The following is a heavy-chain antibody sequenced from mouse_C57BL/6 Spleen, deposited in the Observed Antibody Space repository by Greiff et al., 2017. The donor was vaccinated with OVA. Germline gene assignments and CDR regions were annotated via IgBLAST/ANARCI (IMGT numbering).Heavy chain of an antibody. J-gene: IGHJ3*01. CDR1: GYTFTGYW. CDR2: ILPGSGST. CDR3: ARRGTYDYTWFAY. V-gene: IGHV1-9*01. D-gene: IGHD2-4*01. Sequence: QVQLKQSGAELMKPGASVKLSCKATGYTFTGYWIEWVKQRPGHGLEWIGEILPGSGSTNYNEKFKGKATFTADTSSNTAYMQLSSLTTEDSAIYDGARRGTYDYTWFAYWGQGTLVTVSA.